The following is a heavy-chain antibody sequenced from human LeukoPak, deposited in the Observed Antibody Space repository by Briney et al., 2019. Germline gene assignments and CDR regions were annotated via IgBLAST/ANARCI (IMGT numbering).Heavy chain of an antibody. CDR1: GGSISSYY. CDR3: ARVGYSYGSPDAFDI. Sequence: SETLSLTCTVSGGSISSYYWSWIRQPAGKGLEWIGRIYTSGSTNYNPSLKSRVTMSVDTSKNLFSLKLNSVTAADTAVYYCARVGYSYGSPDAFDIWGQGTMVTVSS. J-gene: IGHJ3*02. V-gene: IGHV4-4*07. D-gene: IGHD5-18*01. CDR2: IYTSGST.